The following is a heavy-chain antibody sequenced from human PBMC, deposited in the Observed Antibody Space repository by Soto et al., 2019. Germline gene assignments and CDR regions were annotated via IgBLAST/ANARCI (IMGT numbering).Heavy chain of an antibody. J-gene: IGHJ4*02. Sequence: SATLCVTCPVSGCSRSSISYYWSGLRQPPGKGLEWIGSIYYSGSTYYNPSLKSRVTISVDTSKNQFSLKLSSVTAADTAVYYCARECEGSSWDYWGQGTLVTVSS. CDR1: GCSRSSISYY. D-gene: IGHD6-13*01. CDR2: IYYSGST. V-gene: IGHV4-39*02. CDR3: ARECEGSSWDY.